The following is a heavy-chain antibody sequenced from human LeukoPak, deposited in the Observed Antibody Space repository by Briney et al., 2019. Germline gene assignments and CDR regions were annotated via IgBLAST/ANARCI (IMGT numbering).Heavy chain of an antibody. Sequence: GGSLRLSCAASGFTFSDYGMHWVRQAPGKGLEWVAFIRYDGSEKFYADSVKGRFTFSRDNSRNTLYLQMNRLRPDNTAVYYCAKGLDYHLEYWGQGTLVTVSS. CDR2: IRYDGSEK. CDR3: AKGLDYHLEY. V-gene: IGHV3-30*02. D-gene: IGHD3-16*01. J-gene: IGHJ4*02. CDR1: GFTFSDYG.